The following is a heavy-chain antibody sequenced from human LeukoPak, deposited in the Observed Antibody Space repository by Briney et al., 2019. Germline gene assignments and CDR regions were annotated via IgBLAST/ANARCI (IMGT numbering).Heavy chain of an antibody. CDR1: GGSISSSSYY. D-gene: IGHD4-17*01. Sequence: SETLSLTCTVSGGSISSSSYYWGRIRQPPGKGLEWIGSIIYRGSTYYNPSLKSRITISVDTSKNQFSLKLTSVTAADTAMYSCARELGNGDYGGAFDVWGQGTMFTVSS. CDR3: ARELGNGDYGGAFDV. J-gene: IGHJ3*01. CDR2: IIYRGST. V-gene: IGHV4-39*07.